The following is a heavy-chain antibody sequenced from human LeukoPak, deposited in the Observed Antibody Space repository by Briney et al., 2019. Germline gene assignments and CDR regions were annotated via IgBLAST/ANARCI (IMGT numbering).Heavy chain of an antibody. D-gene: IGHD3-22*01. V-gene: IGHV3-53*01. CDR3: AKARYYYDSSGYFPLDY. J-gene: IGHJ4*02. Sequence: GSLRLSRAASGFTVRSNYMSWVPQAPPRGLEWVSVVYRGGRTYYADSVKGRFTISRDNSKNTLYLQMNSLRAEDTPVYYCAKARYYYDSSGYFPLDYWGQGALVTVSP. CDR2: VYRGGRT. CDR1: GFTVRSNY.